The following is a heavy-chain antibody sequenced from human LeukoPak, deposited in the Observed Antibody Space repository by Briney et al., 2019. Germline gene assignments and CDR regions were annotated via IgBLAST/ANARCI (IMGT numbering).Heavy chain of an antibody. CDR2: INPNSGGT. CDR1: GYTFTDYY. V-gene: IGHV1-2*02. J-gene: IGHJ4*02. Sequence: ASVKVSCKASGYTFTDYYIHWVRQAPGQGLEWLGWINPNSGGTKYAQKFQGRVSMTRDTSISTAYMELSSLRSDDTAVYYCARAKFDWLQQTFDYWGQGTLVTVSS. CDR3: ARAKFDWLQQTFDY. D-gene: IGHD3-9*01.